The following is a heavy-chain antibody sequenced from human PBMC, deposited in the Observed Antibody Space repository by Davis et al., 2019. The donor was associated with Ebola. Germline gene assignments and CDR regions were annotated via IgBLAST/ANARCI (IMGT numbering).Heavy chain of an antibody. CDR1: AGSISSGGYY. V-gene: IGHV4-31*03. Sequence: SETLSLTCTLSAGSISSGGYYWSWIRQHPGKGLEWIGYIYYSGSTYYSPSLRGRVPISVDPSTNLFSLKLTSVTAADTAVYFCARGDSYYDPSGYYAGPEASDHWGQGTLVSVSS. CDR2: IYYSGST. J-gene: IGHJ4*02. CDR3: ARGDSYYDPSGYYAGPEASDH. D-gene: IGHD3-22*01.